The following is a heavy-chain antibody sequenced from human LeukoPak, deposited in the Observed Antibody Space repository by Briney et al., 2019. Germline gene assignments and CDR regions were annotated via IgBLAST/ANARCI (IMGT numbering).Heavy chain of an antibody. V-gene: IGHV1-46*01. CDR2: INPSGGST. Sequence: ASVKVSCKASGYTFTSYYMHWVRQAPGQGLEWMGIINPSGGSTSYVQKFQGRVTMTRDTSTSTVYMELSSLRSEDTAVYYCARDMESGSYSDYFDYWGQGTLVTVSS. CDR3: ARDMESGSYSDYFDY. D-gene: IGHD1-26*01. CDR1: GYTFTSYY. J-gene: IGHJ4*02.